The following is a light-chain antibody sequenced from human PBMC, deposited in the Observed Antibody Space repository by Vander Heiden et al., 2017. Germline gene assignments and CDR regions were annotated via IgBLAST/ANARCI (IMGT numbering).Light chain of an antibody. CDR1: QSLLHSNGYNY. V-gene: IGKV2-28*01. Sequence: IVMTQFPPSLPVTPGEPASISCRSSQSLLHSNGYNYLDWYLQKPGQSPQLLIYLGSNRASGVPDRFSGSGSGTDFTLKISRVEAEDVGVYYCMQALQTPWTFGQGTKVEIK. CDR3: MQALQTPWT. CDR2: LGS. J-gene: IGKJ1*01.